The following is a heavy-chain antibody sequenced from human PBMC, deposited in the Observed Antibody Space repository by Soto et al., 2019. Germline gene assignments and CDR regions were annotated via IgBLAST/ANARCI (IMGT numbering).Heavy chain of an antibody. CDR1: GDSIRGGGHY. J-gene: IGHJ4*03. CDR3: ARDPGLAPTVWGY. D-gene: IGHD7-27*01. V-gene: IGHV4-31*03. CDR2: VYHSGST. Sequence: QVQLQESGPGLVKPSQTLSLTCSVSGDSIRGGGHYWNWIRQFPGTVLEWIGYVYHSGSTYYNPSLRGRLTISIDTSKNQFSLRLISVTAADTALYYCARDPGLAPTVWGYWGHGTQVTVSS.